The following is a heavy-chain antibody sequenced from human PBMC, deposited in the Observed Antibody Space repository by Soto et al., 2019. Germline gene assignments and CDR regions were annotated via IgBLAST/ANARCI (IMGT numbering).Heavy chain of an antibody. CDR1: GFSVNDNY. D-gene: IGHD3-22*01. Sequence: LRLSCTASGFSVNDNYMAWVRQAPGKSPEWVAVIFTRGTAHYADSVTGRFTFSRDNSKRTLNLQLNNLRAEDTAVYYCTKLWGYYFESWGQGTLVTVYS. V-gene: IGHV3-53*01. CDR3: TKLWGYYFES. CDR2: IFTRGTA. J-gene: IGHJ4*02.